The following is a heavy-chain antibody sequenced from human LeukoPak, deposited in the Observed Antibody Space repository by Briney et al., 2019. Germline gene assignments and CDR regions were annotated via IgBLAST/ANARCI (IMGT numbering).Heavy chain of an antibody. D-gene: IGHD3-22*01. CDR1: GDSISSYY. J-gene: IGHJ4*02. Sequence: SETLSLTCTVSGDSISSYYWSWMRQTPVKGLEWIGCIHISGTTIYNPSLKSRVPISVDTSKNQFSLKLSSVTAADTAVYYCARGYFDTSGYSNPFDHWGQGTLVTVSS. CDR3: ARGYFDTSGYSNPFDH. V-gene: IGHV4-4*08. CDR2: IHISGTT.